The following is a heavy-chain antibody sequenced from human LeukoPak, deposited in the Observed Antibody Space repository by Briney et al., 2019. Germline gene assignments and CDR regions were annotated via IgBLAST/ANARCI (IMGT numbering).Heavy chain of an antibody. D-gene: IGHD6-13*01. CDR1: GYTFTGYY. V-gene: IGHV1-2*02. CDR2: INPNSGGT. CDR3: ARAKTGYSSSWYGPLDAFDI. J-gene: IGHJ3*02. Sequence: ASVKVSCKASGYTFTGYYMHWVRQAPGQGLEWMGWINPNSGGTNYAQKFQGRVTMTRDTSISTAYMELSRLRSDDTAVYYCARAKTGYSSSWYGPLDAFDIWGQGTMATVSS.